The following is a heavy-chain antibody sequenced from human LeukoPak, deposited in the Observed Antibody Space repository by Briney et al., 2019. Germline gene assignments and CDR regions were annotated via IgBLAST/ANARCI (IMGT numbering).Heavy chain of an antibody. Sequence: GGSLRLSCAASGFTFSSYAMSWVRQAPGKGLEWVSAISGGGGSTYYADSVKGRFTISRDNSKHTLYVQMNRLRAEDTAVYYCAKDTGLLWFGEAWGQGTLVTVSS. V-gene: IGHV3-23*01. D-gene: IGHD3-10*01. CDR3: AKDTGLLWFGEA. J-gene: IGHJ4*02. CDR1: GFTFSSYA. CDR2: ISGGGGST.